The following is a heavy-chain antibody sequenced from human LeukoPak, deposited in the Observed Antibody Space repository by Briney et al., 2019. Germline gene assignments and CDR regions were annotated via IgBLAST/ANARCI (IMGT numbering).Heavy chain of an antibody. Sequence: SETLSLTCAVYGGSFSGYYWSWIRQPPGKGLEWIGEINHSGSTNCNPSLKSRVTISVDTSKNQFSLKLSSVTAADTAVYYCAIRQELEGCGVWGQGTTVTVSS. CDR3: AIRQELEGCGV. V-gene: IGHV4-34*01. D-gene: IGHD2-15*01. CDR2: INHSGST. J-gene: IGHJ6*02. CDR1: GGSFSGYY.